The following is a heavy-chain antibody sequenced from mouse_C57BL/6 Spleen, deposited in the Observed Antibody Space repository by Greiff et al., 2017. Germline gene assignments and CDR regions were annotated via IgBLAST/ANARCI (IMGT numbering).Heavy chain of an antibody. CDR3: ARLLRYSLYYFDY. Sequence: QVQLQQSGAELVRPGTSVKMSCKASGYTFTNYWIGWAKQRPGHGLEWIGDIYPGGGYTNYNEKFKGKATLTADKSSSTAYMQFSSLTSEDSAIYYCARLLRYSLYYFDYWGQGTTLTVSS. J-gene: IGHJ2*01. CDR1: GYTFTNYW. V-gene: IGHV1-63*01. CDR2: IYPGGGYT. D-gene: IGHD1-1*01.